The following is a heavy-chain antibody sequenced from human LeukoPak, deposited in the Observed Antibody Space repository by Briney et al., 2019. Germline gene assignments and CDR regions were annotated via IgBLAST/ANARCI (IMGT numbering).Heavy chain of an antibody. J-gene: IGHJ4*02. CDR2: VSGSGTTT. V-gene: IGHV3-23*01. Sequence: GGSLRLSCSASAETIDYYAMLWGGQAPGKGLEWVSGVSGSGTTTYYSDSVKGRFTISRDNSKNKVYLYMSSLRDEDTALYYCGKGYDILSAYLDYWGQGTLVTVSS. CDR1: AETIDYYA. CDR3: GKGYDILSAYLDY. D-gene: IGHD3-9*01.